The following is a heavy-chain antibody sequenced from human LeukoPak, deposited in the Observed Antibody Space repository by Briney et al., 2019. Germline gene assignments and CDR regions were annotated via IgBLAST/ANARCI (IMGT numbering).Heavy chain of an antibody. D-gene: IGHD3-10*01. CDR2: IFHSGST. CDR1: GYSLSSGDY. Sequence: SETLSLTCAVSGYSLSSGDYWGWTRPSPGKGLEWIGNIFHSGSTYHNPSLKRRVTISVDNSKSEFSLELSAVSSADAAEYYFARGIYCHIEYWGQGTLVTVSS. J-gene: IGHJ4*02. CDR3: ARGIYCHIEY. V-gene: IGHV4-38-2*01.